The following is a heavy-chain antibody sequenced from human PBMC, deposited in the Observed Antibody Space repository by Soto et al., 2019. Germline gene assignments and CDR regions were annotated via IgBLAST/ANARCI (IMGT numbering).Heavy chain of an antibody. CDR1: GYTFTSYG. J-gene: IGHJ6*02. V-gene: IGHV1-18*04. D-gene: IGHD6-19*01. CDR3: ARDSGGWVWQPSYYGMDV. Sequence: EASVKVSCKASGYTFTSYGISWVRQAPGQGLEWMGWISAYNGNTNYAQKLQGRVTMTTDTSTSTAYMELRSLRSDDTAVYYCARDSGGWVWQPSYYGMDVWGQGTTVTVSS. CDR2: ISAYNGNT.